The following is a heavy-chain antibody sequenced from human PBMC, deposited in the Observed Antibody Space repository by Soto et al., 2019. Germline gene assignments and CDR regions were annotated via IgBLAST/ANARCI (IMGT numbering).Heavy chain of an antibody. J-gene: IGHJ6*02. Sequence: QVQLQESGPGLEKPSGTLSLTCAVSSGSIGTTNWWSRVRQTPGKGLDWIGEIFHSGNTYYNPSLASRVTISVDTSKNQFSLNLRSVTAADTALYYCARRTWGMDVWGQGTTVTVSS. CDR3: ARRTWGMDV. D-gene: IGHD2-8*01. V-gene: IGHV4-4*02. CDR2: IFHSGNT. CDR1: SGSIGTTNW.